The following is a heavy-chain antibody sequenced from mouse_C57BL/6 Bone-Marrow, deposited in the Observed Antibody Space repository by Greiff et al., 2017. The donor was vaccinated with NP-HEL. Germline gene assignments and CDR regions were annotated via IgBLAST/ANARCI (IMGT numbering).Heavy chain of an antibody. V-gene: IGHV1-26*01. Sequence: EVQLQQSGPELVKPGASVKISCKASGYTFTDYYMNWVKQSHGQSLEWIGDINPNNGGTSYNQKFKGKATLTVDKSSSTAYMELRSLTSEDSAVYYCARAGVDYWGQGTTLTVSS. CDR1: GYTFTDYY. J-gene: IGHJ2*01. D-gene: IGHD3-3*01. CDR3: ARAGVDY. CDR2: INPNNGGT.